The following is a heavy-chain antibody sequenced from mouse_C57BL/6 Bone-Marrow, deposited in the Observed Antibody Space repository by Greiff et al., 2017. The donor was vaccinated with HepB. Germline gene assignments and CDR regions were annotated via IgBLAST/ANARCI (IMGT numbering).Heavy chain of an antibody. V-gene: IGHV1-50*01. Sequence: QVQLQQPGAELVKPGASVKLSCKASGYTFTSYWMQWVKQRPGQGLEWIGEIDPSDSYTNYNQKFKGKATLTVDTSSSQAYMQLSSLTSEDSAVYYCARLYDGSSRYWYFDVWGTGTTVTVSS. CDR2: IDPSDSYT. CDR3: ARLYDGSSRYWYFDV. D-gene: IGHD1-1*01. J-gene: IGHJ1*03. CDR1: GYTFTSYW.